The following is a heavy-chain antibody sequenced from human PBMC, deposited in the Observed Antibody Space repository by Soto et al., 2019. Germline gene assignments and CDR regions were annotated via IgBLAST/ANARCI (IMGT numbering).Heavy chain of an antibody. CDR2: IIPIFGTA. CDR3: ASRPLGATNDYYYGMDV. D-gene: IGHD1-26*01. J-gene: IGHJ6*02. CDR1: GGTFSSYA. V-gene: IGHV1-69*13. Sequence: SVKVSCKASGGTFSSYAISWVRQAHGQGLEWMGGIIPIFGTANYAQKFQGRVTITADESTSTAYMELSSLRSEDTAVYYCASRPLGATNDYYYGMDVWGQGTTVTVSS.